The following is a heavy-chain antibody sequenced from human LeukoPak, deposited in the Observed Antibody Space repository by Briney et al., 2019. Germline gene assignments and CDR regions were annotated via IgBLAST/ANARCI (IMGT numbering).Heavy chain of an antibody. CDR2: ISGSSSDT. V-gene: IGHV3-11*05. Sequence: GGSLPLSCAASGFTFSDYYMNWIRQTPGKGLEWVSYISGSSSDTNYADSARGRFTISRDNAKNTLYLQMNSLRAEDTAVYYCVKDARVATICGQRSVVADSS. CDR3: VKDARVATI. J-gene: IGHJ4*02. CDR1: GFTFSDYY. D-gene: IGHD5-12*01.